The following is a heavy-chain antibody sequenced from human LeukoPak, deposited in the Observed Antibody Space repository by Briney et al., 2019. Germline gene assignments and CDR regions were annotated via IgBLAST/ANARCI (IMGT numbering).Heavy chain of an antibody. V-gene: IGHV1-69*01. CDR2: IIPIFGTA. D-gene: IGHD3-3*01. CDR1: GGTFSSYA. CDR3: ARDLKGVTIFGGTYYYYGMDV. Sequence: SVKVSCKASGGTFSSYAISWVRQAPGQGLEWMGGIIPIFGTANYAQKFQGRVTITADESTSTAYMELSSLRSEDTAVYYCARDLKGVTIFGGTYYYYGMDVWGQGTTATVSS. J-gene: IGHJ6*02.